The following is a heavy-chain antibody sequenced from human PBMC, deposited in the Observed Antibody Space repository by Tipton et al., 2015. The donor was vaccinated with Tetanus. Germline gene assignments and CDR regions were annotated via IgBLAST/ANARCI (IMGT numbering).Heavy chain of an antibody. J-gene: IGHJ3*02. V-gene: IGHV3-7*01. CDR1: GFTFSSYW. CDR2: IKQDGSEK. CDR3: ASTREGYGSGSYRAFDI. D-gene: IGHD3-10*01. Sequence: SLRLSCAASGFTFSSYWMSWVRQAPGKGLEWVANIKQDGSEKYYVDSVKGRFTISRDNAKNSLYLQMNSLRAEDTAVYYCASTREGYGSGSYRAFDIWGQGTMVTVSS.